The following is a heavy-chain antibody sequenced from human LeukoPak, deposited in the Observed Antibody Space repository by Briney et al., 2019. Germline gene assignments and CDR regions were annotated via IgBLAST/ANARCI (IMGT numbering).Heavy chain of an antibody. CDR1: GGSISSSSYY. V-gene: IGHV4-39*07. CDR3: AREATGVEGDI. Sequence: SETLSLTCTVSGGSISSSSYYWGWIRQPPGKGLEWIGSIYYSGSTYYNPSLKSRVTISVDTSKNQFSLKLSSVTAADKAVYYCAREATGVEGDIWGQGTMVTVSS. J-gene: IGHJ3*02. CDR2: IYYSGST. D-gene: IGHD3-3*01.